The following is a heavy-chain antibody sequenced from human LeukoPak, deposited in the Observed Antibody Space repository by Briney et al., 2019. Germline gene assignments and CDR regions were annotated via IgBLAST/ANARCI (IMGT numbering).Heavy chain of an antibody. CDR1: GGSFSGYY. Sequence: SETLSLTCAVYGGSFSGYYWSWIRQSPGKGLEWIGEINHSGSTNYNPSLKSRVTISVDTSKNQFSLKLSSVTAADTAVYYCARGQLMVRGFYYYYYGMDVWGQGTTVTVSS. CDR2: INHSGST. J-gene: IGHJ6*02. CDR3: ARGQLMVRGFYYYYYGMDV. D-gene: IGHD3-10*01. V-gene: IGHV4-34*01.